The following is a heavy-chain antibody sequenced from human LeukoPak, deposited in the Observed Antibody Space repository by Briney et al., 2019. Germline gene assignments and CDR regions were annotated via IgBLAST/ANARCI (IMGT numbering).Heavy chain of an antibody. CDR2: IKQDGSEK. CDR1: GFTFSSYW. Sequence: GGSLRLSCAASGFTFSSYWMSWVRQAPGKGLEWVANIKQDGSEKYYVDSVKGRFTISRDNAKNSLYLQMNSLRAEDTAVYYCARDCSSTSCYEAYDYWGQGTLVTVSS. J-gene: IGHJ4*02. D-gene: IGHD2-2*01. CDR3: ARDCSSTSCYEAYDY. V-gene: IGHV3-7*01.